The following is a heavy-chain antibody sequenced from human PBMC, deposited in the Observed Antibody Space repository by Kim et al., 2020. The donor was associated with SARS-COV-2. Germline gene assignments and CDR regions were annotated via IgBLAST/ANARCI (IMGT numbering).Heavy chain of an antibody. J-gene: IGHJ4*02. CDR3: ATELYYGSGIDY. Sequence: GGSLRLSCAASGFTFSSYGMHWVRQAPGKGLEWVAVIWYDGSNKYYADSVKGRFTISRDNSKNTLYLQMNSLRAEDTAVYYCATELYYGSGIDYWGQGTLVTVSS. CDR1: GFTFSSYG. D-gene: IGHD3-10*01. V-gene: IGHV3-33*01. CDR2: IWYDGSNK.